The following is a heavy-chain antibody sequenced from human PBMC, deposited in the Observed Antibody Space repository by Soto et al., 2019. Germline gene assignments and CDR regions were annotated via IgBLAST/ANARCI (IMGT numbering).Heavy chain of an antibody. J-gene: IGHJ6*01. Sequence: PGESLKISCKGSGYSFTSYWIGWVRQMPGKGLEGMGIIYPGDSDTRSSPSFQGQVTISADKSMRTDYLQWSSLKASDTAMYYCARHKDYGDYFSLYYGMDVWGQGTTVTVSS. CDR1: GYSFTSYW. V-gene: IGHV5-51*01. CDR3: ARHKDYGDYFSLYYGMDV. D-gene: IGHD4-17*01. CDR2: IYPGDSDT.